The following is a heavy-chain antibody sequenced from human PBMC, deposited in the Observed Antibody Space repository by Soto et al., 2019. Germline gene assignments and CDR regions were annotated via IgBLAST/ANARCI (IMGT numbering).Heavy chain of an antibody. Sequence: PGESLKISCKGSGYSFTSYWISWVRQMPGKGLEWMGRIDPSDSYTNYSPSFQGHVTISADKSISTAYLQWSSLKASDTAMYYCARRGHRGKRSSGWYPAYYYYYYGMDVWSQGTTVTVSS. V-gene: IGHV5-10-1*01. J-gene: IGHJ6*02. D-gene: IGHD6-19*01. CDR1: GYSFTSYW. CDR2: IDPSDSYT. CDR3: ARRGHRGKRSSGWYPAYYYYYYGMDV.